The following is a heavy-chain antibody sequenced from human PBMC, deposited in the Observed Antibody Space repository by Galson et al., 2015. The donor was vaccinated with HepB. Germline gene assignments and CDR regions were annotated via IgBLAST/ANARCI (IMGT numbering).Heavy chain of an antibody. CDR1: GSTFLRYS. D-gene: IGHD4-11*01. Sequence: SVKVSCKASGSTFLRYSINWVRQAPGQGLEWMGWVSGYNGDTKYAQKFQGRVTMTTDTSTNTAYMKLTSLTSDDTAVYFCARDNYLDSWGQGTLITVSS. CDR2: VSGYNGDT. V-gene: IGHV1-18*01. J-gene: IGHJ4*02. CDR3: ARDNYLDS.